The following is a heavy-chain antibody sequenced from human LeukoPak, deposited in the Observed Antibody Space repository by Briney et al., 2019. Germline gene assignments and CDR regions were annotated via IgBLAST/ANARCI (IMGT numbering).Heavy chain of an antibody. Sequence: ASVKVSCKASGYAFSSYGIGWVRQAPGQGLEWMGWVSPYNRKTNYSQKFQGRVTMTTDTSTNTAYLELRTLRSDDTAVYYCARGAPRGVWNFYFDYWGQGTLVTVSS. CDR2: VSPYNRKT. V-gene: IGHV1-18*01. CDR3: ARGAPRGVWNFYFDY. J-gene: IGHJ4*02. D-gene: IGHD1-7*01. CDR1: GYAFSSYG.